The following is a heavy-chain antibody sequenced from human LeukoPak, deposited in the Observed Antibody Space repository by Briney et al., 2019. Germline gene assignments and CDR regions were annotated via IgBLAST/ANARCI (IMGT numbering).Heavy chain of an antibody. V-gene: IGHV4-61*02. J-gene: IGHJ6*03. Sequence: PSETLSLTCTVSGGSISSGSYYWSWIRQPAGKGLEWIGRIYTSGSTNYNPSLKSRVTISVDTSKNQFSLKLSSVTAADTAVYYCVRDSYIVEMATIRVKQSYYYYYMDVWGKGTTVTVSS. D-gene: IGHD5-24*01. CDR2: IYTSGST. CDR1: GGSISSGSYY. CDR3: VRDSYIVEMATIRVKQSYYYYYMDV.